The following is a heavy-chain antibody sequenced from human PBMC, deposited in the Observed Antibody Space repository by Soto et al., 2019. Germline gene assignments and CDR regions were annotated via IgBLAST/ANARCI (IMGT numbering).Heavy chain of an antibody. J-gene: IGHJ6*01. CDR3: ARPLASTGSWPYYGLDV. V-gene: IGHV3-23*01. CDR2: ISGGGIKT. CDR1: GFTFSNYV. Sequence: PGGSLRLSCVASGFTFSNYVINWVRQAPGKGLEWVSIISGGGIKTNYADSVRGRFTISRDNSKNTVYLQMSSLRAEDTATYYCARPLASTGSWPYYGLDVWGQGTTVTVSS. D-gene: IGHD6-13*01.